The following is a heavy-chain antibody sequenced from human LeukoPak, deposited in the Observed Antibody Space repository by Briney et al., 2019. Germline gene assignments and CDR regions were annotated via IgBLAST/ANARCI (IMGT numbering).Heavy chain of an antibody. CDR2: SNAGNGNT. J-gene: IGHJ4*02. V-gene: IGHV1-3*02. CDR3: ARTKTAAEDY. CDR1: GYTFTSYA. Sequence: GASVKVSCKASGYTFTSYAMHWVRQAPGQRLEWMGWSNAGNGNTKYSQEFQGRVTMTTDTSTSTAYMELRSLRSDDTAVYYCARTKTAAEDYWGQGTLVTVSS. D-gene: IGHD2-2*01.